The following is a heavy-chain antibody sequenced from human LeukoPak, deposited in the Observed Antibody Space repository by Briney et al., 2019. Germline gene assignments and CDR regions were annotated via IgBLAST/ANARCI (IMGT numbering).Heavy chain of an antibody. CDR2: IYTSGST. D-gene: IGHD5-12*01. CDR3: VRSVRRGFNFDK. CDR1: GGSINSGSYY. V-gene: IGHV4-61*02. J-gene: IGHJ4*02. Sequence: SETLSLTCTVSGGSINSGSYYWSWIRQPAGKGLEWIGRIYTSGSTKYNPSLKSRVTISVDTSKNQFSLKLSSVTAADTAVYYCVRSVRRGFNFDKWGQGTQVIVSS.